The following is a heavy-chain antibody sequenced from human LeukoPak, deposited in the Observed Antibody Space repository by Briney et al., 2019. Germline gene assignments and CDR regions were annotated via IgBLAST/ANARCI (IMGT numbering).Heavy chain of an antibody. CDR1: AFTFSSYS. D-gene: IGHD3-10*01. Sequence: GGSLRLSCVASAFTFSSYSMNWVRQAPGRGLEWVSVIYSGGGTYYADSVKGRFTIFRDNSKNSLFLQMNSLRAEDTAVYYCARGRGDGSRSYYIDYWGQGTLVTVSS. CDR3: ARGRGDGSRSYYIDY. CDR2: IYSGGGT. V-gene: IGHV3-66*01. J-gene: IGHJ4*02.